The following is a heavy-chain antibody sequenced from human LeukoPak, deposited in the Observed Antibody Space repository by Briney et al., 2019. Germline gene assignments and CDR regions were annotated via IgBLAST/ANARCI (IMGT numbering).Heavy chain of an antibody. V-gene: IGHV3-30*01. CDR1: GFTFSSYA. Sequence: GRSLRLSCAASGFTFSSYAVHWVRQAPGKGLEWVADISYDGSNKYYADSVKGRFTISRDNSKNTLYLQMNSLRAEDTAVYYCARDQLLDSRSFSEYMDVWGKGTTVTVSS. CDR2: ISYDGSNK. CDR3: ARDQLLDSRSFSEYMDV. J-gene: IGHJ6*03. D-gene: IGHD6-13*01.